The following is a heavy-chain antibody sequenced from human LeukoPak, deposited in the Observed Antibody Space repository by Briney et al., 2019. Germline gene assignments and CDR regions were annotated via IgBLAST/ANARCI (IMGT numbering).Heavy chain of an antibody. D-gene: IGHD1-26*01. Sequence: GGSLRLSCAASGFIVSRDFMSWVRQAPGKVLEWVSVIYSDGSTYYADSVKGRFAISRDNSKNTLDLQMTGLRAEDTAVYYCARERGRGRDSPWFDYWGQGTLVTVSS. V-gene: IGHV3-53*01. CDR3: ARERGRGRDSPWFDY. CDR2: IYSDGST. CDR1: GFIVSRDF. J-gene: IGHJ4*02.